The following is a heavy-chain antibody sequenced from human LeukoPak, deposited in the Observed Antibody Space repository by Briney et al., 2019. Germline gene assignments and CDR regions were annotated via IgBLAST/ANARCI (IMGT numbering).Heavy chain of an antibody. CDR3: AKPPISVGATCYYGMDV. Sequence: GGSLRLSCAASGFTFSSYAMSWVRQAPGKGLEWVSAISGSGGSTYYADSVKGRFTISRDNSKNTLYLQMNSLRAEDTAVYYCAKPPISVGATCYYGMDVWGQGTTVTVSS. CDR1: GFTFSSYA. V-gene: IGHV3-23*01. D-gene: IGHD1-26*01. CDR2: ISGSGGST. J-gene: IGHJ6*02.